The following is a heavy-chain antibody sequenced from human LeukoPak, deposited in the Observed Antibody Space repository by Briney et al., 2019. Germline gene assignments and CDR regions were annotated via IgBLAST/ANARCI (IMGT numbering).Heavy chain of an antibody. CDR2: ISYXXTDK. J-gene: IGHJ4*02. CDR3: VKGSVTYTGGYFDY. Sequence: GGSLRLSCAASGFTFSAYTXXXXPQTPGXXXXXXXVISYXXTDKYYAGSVRGRFTISRDNSKDTLSLQMNSLRAEDTAVYYCVKGSVTYTGGYFDYWGQGTLVTVSS. CDR1: GFTFSAYT. D-gene: IGHD3-10*01. V-gene: IGHV3-30*01.